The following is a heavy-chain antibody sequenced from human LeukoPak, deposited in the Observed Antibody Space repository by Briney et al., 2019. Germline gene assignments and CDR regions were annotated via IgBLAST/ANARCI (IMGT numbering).Heavy chain of an antibody. V-gene: IGHV3-30-3*01. J-gene: IGHJ3*02. CDR3: ARDRASSAWFGFQTVDAFDI. D-gene: IGHD6-19*01. Sequence: GGSLRLSCAASGFTFSSYAMHWVRQAPGKGLEWVAVISYDGSNKSYADSVKGRFTISRDNSKSTLYLQMNSLRAEDTGVYYCARDRASSAWFGFQTVDAFDIWGQGTMVTVSS. CDR2: ISYDGSNK. CDR1: GFTFSSYA.